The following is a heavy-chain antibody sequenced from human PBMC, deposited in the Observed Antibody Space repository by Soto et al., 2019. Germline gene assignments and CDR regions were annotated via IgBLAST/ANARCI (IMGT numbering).Heavy chain of an antibody. J-gene: IGHJ1*01. D-gene: IGHD6-19*01. V-gene: IGHV3-11*01. CDR2: ISGSGRAI. Sequence: PGGSLRLSCAASGFTLSDNHMSWIRQAPGKGLEWVSYISGSGRAIYYADSVKGRFTISRDHAKNSLYLQMNSLRAEDTAVYYCARGCSGCPEFFQDWGQGTLVTVSS. CDR3: ARGCSGCPEFFQD. CDR1: GFTLSDNH.